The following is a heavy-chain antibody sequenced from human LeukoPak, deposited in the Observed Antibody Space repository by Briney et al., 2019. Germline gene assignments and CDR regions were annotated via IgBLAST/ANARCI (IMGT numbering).Heavy chain of an antibody. D-gene: IGHD3-16*01. V-gene: IGHV1-18*01. Sequence: ASVKVSCKASGYTFTSYGISWVRQAPGQGREWMGWISAYNGNTNYAQKFQGRVTITTDESTRTAYWELRSLISEHTAVYYLAREGGYYFDYWGQGTLVTVSS. CDR1: GYTFTSYG. J-gene: IGHJ4*02. CDR2: ISAYNGNT. CDR3: AREGGYYFDY.